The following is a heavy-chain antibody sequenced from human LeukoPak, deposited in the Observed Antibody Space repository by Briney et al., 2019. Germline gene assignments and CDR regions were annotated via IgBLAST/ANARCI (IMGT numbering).Heavy chain of an antibody. J-gene: IGHJ4*02. Sequence: GGSLRLSCAASGFTFSSYSMNWVRQAPGKGLEWVSSISSSSSYIYYADSVKGGFTISRDNAKNSLYLQMNSLRAEDTAVYYCATGRYSSSPLDYWGQGTLVTVSS. V-gene: IGHV3-21*01. CDR2: ISSSSSYI. CDR1: GFTFSSYS. CDR3: ATGRYSSSPLDY. D-gene: IGHD6-6*01.